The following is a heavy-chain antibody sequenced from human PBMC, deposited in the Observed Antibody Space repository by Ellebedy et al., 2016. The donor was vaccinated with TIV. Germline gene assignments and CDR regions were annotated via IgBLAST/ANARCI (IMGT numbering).Heavy chain of an antibody. CDR2: IYSGGNT. V-gene: IGHV3-53*01. CDR1: GFTVSNNY. Sequence: PGGSLRLSCAASGFTVSNNYMSWVRQAPGKGLELVSVIYSGGNTYYADSLKGRLTISRDNSKNTLVLQMDSLRAEDTAVYYCAKRPLTMIVLAEYFFDYWGQGTLVTVSS. D-gene: IGHD3-22*01. CDR3: AKRPLTMIVLAEYFFDY. J-gene: IGHJ4*02.